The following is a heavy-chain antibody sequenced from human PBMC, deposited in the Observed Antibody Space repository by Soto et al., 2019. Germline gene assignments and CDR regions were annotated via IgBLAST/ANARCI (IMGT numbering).Heavy chain of an antibody. CDR1: GCSFSGYY. CDR3: AIVRGTTGTLGRWYYYYGMDV. V-gene: IGHV4-34*01. CDR2: INHSGST. Sequence: SETLSLTCAVYGCSFSGYYRSWIRQPPRKGREWIGEINHSGSTNYNPSLKSRVTISVDTSKNQFSLKLSSVTAADTAVYYCAIVRGTTGTLGRWYYYYGMDVWGQGTTVTVSS. D-gene: IGHD1-1*01. J-gene: IGHJ6*02.